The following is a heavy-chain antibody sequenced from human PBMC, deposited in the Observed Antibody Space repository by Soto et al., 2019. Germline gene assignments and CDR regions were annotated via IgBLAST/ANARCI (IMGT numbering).Heavy chain of an antibody. V-gene: IGHV3-30*18. CDR3: AKDLLLTTITTVGD. J-gene: IGHJ4*02. CDR1: GFIFSTYG. Sequence: QVQLVESGGGVVQPGRSLRLSCAASGFIFSTYGMHWVCQAPGKGLEWLSVISYDGNNKYYADSVKGRFTISRDNSKNTLWLQMDSLRTEDTAVYYCAKDLLLTTITTVGDWGQGTLVTVSS. D-gene: IGHD4-17*01. CDR2: ISYDGNNK.